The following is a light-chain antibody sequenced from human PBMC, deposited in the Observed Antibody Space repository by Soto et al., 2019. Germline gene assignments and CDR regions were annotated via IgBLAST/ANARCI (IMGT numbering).Light chain of an antibody. CDR2: EVS. CDR1: SRDVGGYNY. Sequence: QSVLTQPASVSGSPGQSITISCTGTSRDVGGYNYVSWYQQHPGKAPKLMIYEVSNRPSGVSNRFSGSKSGNTASLTISGLQAEDEADYYCSSYTSSSTKVFGTETKLTVL. V-gene: IGLV2-14*01. CDR3: SSYTSSSTKV. J-gene: IGLJ1*01.